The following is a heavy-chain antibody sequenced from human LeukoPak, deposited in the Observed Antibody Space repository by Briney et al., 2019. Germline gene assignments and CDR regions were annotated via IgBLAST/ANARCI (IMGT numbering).Heavy chain of an antibody. CDR2: IYYSGST. D-gene: IGHD1-1*01. Sequence: PSETLSLTCTVSGGSISSSSYYWGWIRQPPGKGLEWIGSIYYSGSTYYNPSLKSRVTISVDTSKNQFSLKLSSVTAADTAVYYCARINNWDDDYFDYWGQGTLVTVSS. V-gene: IGHV4-39*07. J-gene: IGHJ4*02. CDR1: GGSISSSSYY. CDR3: ARINNWDDDYFDY.